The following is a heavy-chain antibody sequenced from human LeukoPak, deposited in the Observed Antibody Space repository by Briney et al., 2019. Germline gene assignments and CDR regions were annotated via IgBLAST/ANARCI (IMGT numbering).Heavy chain of an antibody. J-gene: IGHJ5*02. Sequence: SETLSLTCAVSGGSISSSTYYWGWIRQPPGKGLEWIGSIYYTGSTYYNPSLKSRVTISVDTSKNQFSLKLRSVTAADTAVYYCARGFTGSSSSPWGQGTLVTVSS. CDR1: GGSISSSTYY. V-gene: IGHV4-39*01. CDR2: IYYTGST. D-gene: IGHD6-6*01. CDR3: ARGFTGSSSSP.